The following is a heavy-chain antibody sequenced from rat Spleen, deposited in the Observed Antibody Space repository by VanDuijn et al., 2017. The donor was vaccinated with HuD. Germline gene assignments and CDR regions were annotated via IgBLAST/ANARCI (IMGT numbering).Heavy chain of an antibody. CDR1: GLIFSDYY. CDR2: INYDGSST. D-gene: IGHD5-1*01. J-gene: IGHJ2*01. CDR3: TRKGEL. Sequence: EVQLVESDGGLVQPGRSLKLSCVASGLIFSDYYMAWVRQTPTKGLEWVATINYDGSSTFYRDSVKARFTISRENAKNTLYLQMDSLRSEDTATYYCTRKGELWGQGVMVTVSS. V-gene: IGHV5-29*01.